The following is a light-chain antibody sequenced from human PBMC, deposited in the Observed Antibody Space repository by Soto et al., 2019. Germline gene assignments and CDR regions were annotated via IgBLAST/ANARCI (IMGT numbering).Light chain of an antibody. V-gene: IGKV3-15*01. CDR3: QQCSNWPLT. CDR1: QNVYNN. CDR2: DAS. Sequence: EIVKTQSPATLSVSPGEGATLSCKASQNVYNNLAWYQQRPGQPPRLLIYDASTRATGISARFSGSGYGTEFTLTISSLQSEDFAVYFCQQCSNWPLTFGGGTKVDIK. J-gene: IGKJ4*01.